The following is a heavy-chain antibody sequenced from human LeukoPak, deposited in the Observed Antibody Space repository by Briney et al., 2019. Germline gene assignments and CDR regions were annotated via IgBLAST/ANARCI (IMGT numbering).Heavy chain of an antibody. D-gene: IGHD4-17*01. J-gene: IGHJ6*03. V-gene: IGHV3-30*04. CDR1: GFTFSSYA. CDR3: ARVGSTVTTSMGPYYYYYMDV. Sequence: AGGSLRLSCAASGFTFSSYAMHWVRQAPGKGLEWVAVISYDGSNKYYADSVKGRFTISRDNSKNTLYLQMNSLRAEDTAVYYCARVGSTVTTSMGPYYYYYMDVWGKGTTVTVSS. CDR2: ISYDGSNK.